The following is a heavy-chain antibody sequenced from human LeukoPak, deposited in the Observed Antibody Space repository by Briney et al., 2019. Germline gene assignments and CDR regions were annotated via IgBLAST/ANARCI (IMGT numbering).Heavy chain of an antibody. CDR2: IRYDGSNK. CDR1: GFTFSSYG. CDR3: AKAAGGYSYGYDLDY. Sequence: PGGSLRLSSAASGFTFSSYGMHWVRQAPGKGLEWVAFIRYDGSNKYYADSVKGRFTISRDNSKNTLYLQMNSLRAEDTAVYYCAKAAGGYSYGYDLDYWGQGTLVTVSS. V-gene: IGHV3-30*02. J-gene: IGHJ4*02. D-gene: IGHD5-18*01.